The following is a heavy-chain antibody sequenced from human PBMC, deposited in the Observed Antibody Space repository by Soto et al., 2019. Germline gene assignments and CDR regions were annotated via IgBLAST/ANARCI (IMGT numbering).Heavy chain of an antibody. CDR2: IKQDGSEK. CDR1: GFTFSSYW. V-gene: IGHV3-7*05. J-gene: IGHJ4*02. Sequence: GGSLRLSCAASGFTFSSYWMSWVHQAPGKGLEWVANIKQDGSEKYYVDSVKGRFTISRDNAKNSLYLQMNSLRAEDTAVYYCASDIAVAGTGYWGQGTLVTVAS. CDR3: ASDIAVAGTGY. D-gene: IGHD6-19*01.